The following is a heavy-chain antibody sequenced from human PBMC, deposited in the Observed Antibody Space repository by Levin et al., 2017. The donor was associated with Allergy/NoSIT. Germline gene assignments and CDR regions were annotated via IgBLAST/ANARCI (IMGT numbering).Heavy chain of an antibody. CDR2: FDPEDGET. CDR1: GYTLTELS. D-gene: IGHD2-15*01. Sequence: ASVKVSCKVSGYTLTELSMHWVRQAPGKGLEWMGGFDPEDGETIYAQKFQGRVTMTEDTSTDTAYMELSSLRSEDTAVYYCATFLGYCSGGSCPTSWFDPWGQGTLVTVSS. J-gene: IGHJ5*02. CDR3: ATFLGYCSGGSCPTSWFDP. V-gene: IGHV1-24*01.